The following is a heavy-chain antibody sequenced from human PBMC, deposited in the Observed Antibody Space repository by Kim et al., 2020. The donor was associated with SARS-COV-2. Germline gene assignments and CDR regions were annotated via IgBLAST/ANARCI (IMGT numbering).Heavy chain of an antibody. CDR3: ARAPTTVTTSYYYYYGMDV. D-gene: IGHD4-17*01. Sequence: ASVKVSCKASGYTFTSYAMNWVRQAPGQGLEWMGWINTNTGNPTYAQGFTGRFVFSLDTSVSTAYLQISSLKAEDTAVYYCARAPTTVTTSYYYYYGMDVWGQGTTVTVSS. J-gene: IGHJ6*02. CDR2: INTNTGNP. V-gene: IGHV7-4-1*02. CDR1: GYTFTSYA.